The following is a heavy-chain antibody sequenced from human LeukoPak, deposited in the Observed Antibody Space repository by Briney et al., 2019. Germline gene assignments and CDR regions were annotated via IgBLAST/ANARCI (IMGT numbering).Heavy chain of an antibody. Sequence: SGTLSLTCIVSGGSISRYYWSWIRQPPAKGLEWIGYIYYSGNTKYNPCLHSRVPISVDTTKNQFSLKLGSVTAAGTGVCYFSRHGAGYSDYENFDYWGQGTLVTVSS. CDR2: IYYSGNT. V-gene: IGHV4-59*08. D-gene: IGHD5-12*01. CDR3: SRHGAGYSDYENFDY. J-gene: IGHJ4*02. CDR1: GGSISRYY.